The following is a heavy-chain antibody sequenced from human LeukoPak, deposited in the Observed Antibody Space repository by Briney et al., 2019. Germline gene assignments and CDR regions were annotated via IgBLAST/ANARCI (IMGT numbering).Heavy chain of an antibody. CDR2: INHSGST. D-gene: IGHD2-2*01. J-gene: IGHJ6*03. CDR3: ARGHVGRSSTRRTYYYYYMDV. CDR1: GGSFSGYY. Sequence: PSETLSLTCAVYGGSFSGYYWSWIRQPPGKGLEWIGEINHSGSTNYNPSLKSRVTISVDTPKNQFSLKLSSVTAADTAVYYCARGHVGRSSTRRTYYYYYMDVWGKGTTVTVSS. V-gene: IGHV4-34*01.